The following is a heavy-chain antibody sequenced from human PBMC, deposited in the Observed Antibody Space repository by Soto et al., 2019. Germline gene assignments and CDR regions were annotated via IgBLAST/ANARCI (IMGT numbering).Heavy chain of an antibody. Sequence: SETLSLTCTVSGGSVSSGSYYWSWIRQPPGKGLEWIGYIYYSGSTNYNPSLKSRVTISVDTSKNQFSLKLSSVTAADTAVYYCARGGGYYFDYWGQGTLVTVSS. CDR2: IYYSGST. CDR1: GGSVSSGSYY. V-gene: IGHV4-61*01. D-gene: IGHD3-10*01. J-gene: IGHJ4*02. CDR3: ARGGGYYFDY.